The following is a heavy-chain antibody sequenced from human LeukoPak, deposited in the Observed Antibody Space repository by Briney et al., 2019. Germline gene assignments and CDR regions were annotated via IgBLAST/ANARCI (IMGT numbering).Heavy chain of an antibody. V-gene: IGHV1-2*02. CDR1: GYTFTDYF. CDR3: AKVRDRLSSFYPAA. Sequence: ASVKVSCKASGYTFTDYFIHWVRQAPGQGLEWMGWVNPHSGGRNLAQKFQGRVTMTRNTSSTTAYLELSGLTSDDTAMYYCAKVRDRLSSFYPAAWGQGTLVTVSS. J-gene: IGHJ4*02. CDR2: VNPHSGGR. D-gene: IGHD6-13*01.